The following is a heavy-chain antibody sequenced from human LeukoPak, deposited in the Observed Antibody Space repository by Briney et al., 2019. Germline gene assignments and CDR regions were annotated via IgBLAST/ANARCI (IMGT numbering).Heavy chain of an antibody. V-gene: IGHV3-7*03. CDR1: GFTFSRYW. CDR3: ARDPWADSSGFPLHH. Sequence: PGGSLRLSCAASGFTFSRYWMSWGRQTPEKGLEGVANIKQDGSDKFYVDSVRGRFTISRDNAKNSLYLQMNSLRGEDTALYYCARDPWADSSGFPLHHWGQGTLVTVSS. CDR2: IKQDGSDK. D-gene: IGHD3-22*01. J-gene: IGHJ1*01.